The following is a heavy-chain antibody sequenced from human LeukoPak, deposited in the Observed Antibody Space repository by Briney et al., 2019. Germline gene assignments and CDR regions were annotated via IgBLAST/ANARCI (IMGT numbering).Heavy chain of an antibody. CDR1: GGSISNNY. CDR2: IYYSGST. J-gene: IGHJ4*02. Sequence: SETLSLTCTVSGGSISNNYWSWIRQPPGKGLEWIGYIYYSGSTKYNPPLKSRVTISVDTSKNQFSLKLSSVTAADTAVYYCASSSWYYYFEYWGQGTLATVSS. CDR3: ASSSWYYYFEY. V-gene: IGHV4-59*01. D-gene: IGHD6-13*01.